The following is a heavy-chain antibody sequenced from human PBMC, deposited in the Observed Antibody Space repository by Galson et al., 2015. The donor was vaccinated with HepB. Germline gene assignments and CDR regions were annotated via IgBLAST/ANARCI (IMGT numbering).Heavy chain of an antibody. D-gene: IGHD2-15*01. Sequence: SLRLSCAASGFTASGFTFSRAWMNWVRQAPGKGPEWVGRIKSKSDGETAQYTAPVKGRFTISRDDSKNTLYLQMNSLKIEDTAVYYCTTEPRYCSDGSCELNVDHWGQGTPVTVSS. CDR3: TTEPRYCSDGSCELNVDH. CDR2: IKSKSDGETA. V-gene: IGHV3-15*01. CDR1: GFTFSRAW. J-gene: IGHJ4*02.